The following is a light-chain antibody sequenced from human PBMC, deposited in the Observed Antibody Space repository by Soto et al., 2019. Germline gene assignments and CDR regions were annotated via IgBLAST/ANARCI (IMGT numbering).Light chain of an antibody. V-gene: IGKV3-20*01. Sequence: EIVLTQSPGTLSLSPGERATLSCRASQSVSSSYLAWYQQKPGQAPRLLICGASSRATGIPDRFRGSGSGTDFALTIGRLEPEDLAVYYCQQYGSSCWTFGQGTKVDIK. J-gene: IGKJ1*01. CDR3: QQYGSSCWT. CDR2: GAS. CDR1: QSVSSSY.